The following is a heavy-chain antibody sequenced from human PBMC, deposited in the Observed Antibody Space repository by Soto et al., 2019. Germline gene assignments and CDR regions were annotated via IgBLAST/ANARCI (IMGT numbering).Heavy chain of an antibody. CDR3: ARGRRQLVPLNWFDP. D-gene: IGHD6-6*01. Sequence: PLETLPLPCAFYGGTFRGSYWSLIRQPPGKGLEWIGEINHSGSTNYNPSLKSRVTISVDTSKNQFSLKLSSVTAADTAVYYCARGRRQLVPLNWFDPWGQGTLVTVSS. CDR1: GGTFRGSY. V-gene: IGHV4-34*01. J-gene: IGHJ5*02. CDR2: INHSGST.